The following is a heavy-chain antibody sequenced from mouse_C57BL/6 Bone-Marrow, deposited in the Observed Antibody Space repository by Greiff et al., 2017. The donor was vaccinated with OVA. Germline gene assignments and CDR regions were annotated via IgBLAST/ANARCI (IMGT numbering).Heavy chain of an antibody. CDR2: IYPGSGNT. J-gene: IGHJ2*01. Sequence: QVHVKQSGAELVRPGASVKLSCKASGYTFTDYYINWVKQRPGQGLEWIARIYPGSGNTYYNEKFKGKATLTAEKSSSTAYMQLSSLTSEDSAVYFCARRTVVATDYYFDYWGQGTTLTVSS. V-gene: IGHV1-76*01. CDR1: GYTFTDYY. D-gene: IGHD1-1*01. CDR3: ARRTVVATDYYFDY.